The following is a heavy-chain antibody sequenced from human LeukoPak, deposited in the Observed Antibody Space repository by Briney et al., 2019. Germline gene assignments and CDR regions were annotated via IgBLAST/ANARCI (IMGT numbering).Heavy chain of an antibody. J-gene: IGHJ4*02. CDR1: GFTFSSYS. CDR3: ARDPSGYKPDRDY. D-gene: IGHD5-18*01. Sequence: GGSLRLSCAASGFTFSSYSMNWVRQAPGKGLECVSSISSSSSYIYYADSVRGRFTISRDNAKNSLYLQMNSLRAEDTAVYYCARDPSGYKPDRDYWGQGTLVTVSS. V-gene: IGHV3-21*01. CDR2: ISSSSSYI.